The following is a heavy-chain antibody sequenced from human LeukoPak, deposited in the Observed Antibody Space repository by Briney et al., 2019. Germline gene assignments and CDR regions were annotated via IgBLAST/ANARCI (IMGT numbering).Heavy chain of an antibody. CDR3: ARVPLGQWLVPFFDY. CDR2: MNPNSGNT. J-gene: IGHJ4*02. D-gene: IGHD6-19*01. Sequence: ASEKVSCKASGHTFTSYDINWVRQATGQGLEWMGWMNPNSGNTGYAQKFQGRVTITRNTSISTAYMELSSLRSEDTAVYYCARVPLGQWLVPFFDYWGQGTLVTVSS. V-gene: IGHV1-8*03. CDR1: GHTFTSYD.